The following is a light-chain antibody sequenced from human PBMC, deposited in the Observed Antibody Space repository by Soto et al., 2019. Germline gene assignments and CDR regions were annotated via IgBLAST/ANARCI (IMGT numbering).Light chain of an antibody. V-gene: IGLV2-18*01. CDR1: SSDVGTYNR. Sequence: QSALTQPPSVSGSPGQSVTITCTGTSSDVGTYNRVSWYQQPPGTAPKLIIYEVHNRPSGVPDRFSGSKSGNTASLTISGLQAEDEADYHCSLYTTSSSRVVFGGGTKLTVL. CDR3: SLYTTSSSRVV. CDR2: EVH. J-gene: IGLJ2*01.